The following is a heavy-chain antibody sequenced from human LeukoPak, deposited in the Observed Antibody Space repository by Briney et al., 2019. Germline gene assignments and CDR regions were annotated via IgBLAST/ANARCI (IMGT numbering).Heavy chain of an antibody. CDR2: ISSSGSTI. V-gene: IGHV3-11*01. Sequence: GGSLRLSCAASGFTFSDYYMSWIRQAPGKGLEWVSYISSSGSTIYYADSVKGRFTISRDNAKNSLYLQMNSLGAEDTAVYYCARGERFLEWLADYWGQGTLVTVSS. CDR3: ARGERFLEWLADY. CDR1: GFTFSDYY. J-gene: IGHJ4*02. D-gene: IGHD3-3*01.